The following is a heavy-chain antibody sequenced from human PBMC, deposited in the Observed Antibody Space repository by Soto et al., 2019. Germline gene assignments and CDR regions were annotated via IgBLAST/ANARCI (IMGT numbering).Heavy chain of an antibody. D-gene: IGHD2-21*01. Sequence: VLLVESGGGVVQPGGSLRLSCAASGFTFSNGWMSWVRQAPGMGLEWVGRIKSKIAGGTTEYSAHVKGRFTISRKDTTYTLKLKMNSLQTEDTAVYSCTTDSTQPFCDGGPCYSLQTKTDASWGQGTLGTVSS. CDR1: GFTFSNGW. V-gene: IGHV3-15*01. CDR3: TTDSTQPFCDGGPCYSLQTKTDAS. J-gene: IGHJ5*02. CDR2: IKSKIAGGTT.